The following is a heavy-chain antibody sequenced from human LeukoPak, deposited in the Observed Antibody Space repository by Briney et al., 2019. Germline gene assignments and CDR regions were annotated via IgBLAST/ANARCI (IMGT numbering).Heavy chain of an antibody. Sequence: PGGSLRLSCEGSGFSFSSYWMTWVRQLPGKGPEWVANIRQDESERYFADSVKGRFTISRDNAKNSLYLQMDSLRAEDTAVYHCAKDYYGSGSYGSSGSPSFDYWGQGTLVTVSS. V-gene: IGHV3-7*03. CDR3: AKDYYGSGSYGSSGSPSFDY. CDR2: IRQDESER. D-gene: IGHD3-10*01. J-gene: IGHJ4*02. CDR1: GFSFSSYW.